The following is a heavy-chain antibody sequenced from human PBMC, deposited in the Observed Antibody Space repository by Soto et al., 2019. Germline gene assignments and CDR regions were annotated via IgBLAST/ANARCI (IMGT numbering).Heavy chain of an antibody. D-gene: IGHD5-18*01. Sequence: QVQLVQSGAEVKKPGASVKVSCKVSGYTLTELSMHWVRQAPGKGLEWMGGFDPEDGETIYAQKFQGRVTMTEHTSTDTAYMELSSLRSEDTAVYYCATGSVGLPRGAFDIWGQGTMVTVSS. CDR3: ATGSVGLPRGAFDI. CDR2: FDPEDGET. CDR1: GYTLTELS. J-gene: IGHJ3*02. V-gene: IGHV1-24*01.